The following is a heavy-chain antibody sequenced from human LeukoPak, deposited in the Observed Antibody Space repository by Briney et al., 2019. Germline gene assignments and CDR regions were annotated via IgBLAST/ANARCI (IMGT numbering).Heavy chain of an antibody. CDR3: AGVPAAKVGVHYYYMDV. V-gene: IGHV4-59*01. CDR1: GVSISSYY. Sequence: AETLSLTCTASGVSISSYYWSWVRQPPGKGLEWIGSIYDSGSTNYNPSLKNGLTTLVKTSNNQFSLKQSSVPAADTAVYYCAGVPAAKVGVHYYYMDVWGKGTTDTIPS. CDR2: IYDSGST. J-gene: IGHJ6*03. D-gene: IGHD2-2*01.